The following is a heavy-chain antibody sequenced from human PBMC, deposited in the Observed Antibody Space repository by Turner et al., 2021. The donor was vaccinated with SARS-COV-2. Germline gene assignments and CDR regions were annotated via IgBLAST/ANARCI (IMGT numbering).Heavy chain of an antibody. CDR1: GGSISSKA. D-gene: IGHD1-1*01. CDR3: ARHQGSTSGYDHGMNV. V-gene: IGHV4-59*08. J-gene: IGHJ6*02. Sequence: QVQMQESGTGLVRPSETLSLTCTVSGGSISSKAWSWTRQSPGRGLEWIGYFYKIGSIDYNPTLRSRVNISVDTSKNQLSLNLISMTAADTAVYYCARHQGSTSGYDHGMNVWGQGTAVIVSS. CDR2: FYKIGSI.